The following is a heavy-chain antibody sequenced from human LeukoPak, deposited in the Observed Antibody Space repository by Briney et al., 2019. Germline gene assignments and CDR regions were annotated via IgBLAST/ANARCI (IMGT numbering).Heavy chain of an antibody. D-gene: IGHD3-16*02. CDR3: ARYVWGSYPTFEDY. Sequence: SRTLSLTCTISGGSISSYYWTWIRQHPGKGLEWIGYIYYSGSTNYNPSLKSRVTISVDTSKNQFSLKLSSVTAADTAVYYCARYVWGSYPTFEDYWGQGTLVTVSS. J-gene: IGHJ4*02. V-gene: IGHV4-59*01. CDR2: IYYSGST. CDR1: GGSISSYY.